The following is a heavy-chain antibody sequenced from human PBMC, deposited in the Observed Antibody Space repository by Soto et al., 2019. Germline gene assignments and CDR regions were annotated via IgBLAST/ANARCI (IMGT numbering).Heavy chain of an antibody. CDR3: AHRVLRTVFGLVTTTAIYFDF. CDR1: GFSLTTSGVG. J-gene: IGHJ4*02. CDR2: IYWDDAK. D-gene: IGHD3-3*01. V-gene: IGHV2-5*02. Sequence: QITLNESGPTQVKPRQTLTLTCTFSGFSLTTSGVGVGWIRQSPGKAPEWLALIYWDDAKRYSPSLKSRLTITKETSKHQVVLTVADSGPADTATYSCAHRVLRTVFGLVTTTAIYFDFWGQGTPVAVSS.